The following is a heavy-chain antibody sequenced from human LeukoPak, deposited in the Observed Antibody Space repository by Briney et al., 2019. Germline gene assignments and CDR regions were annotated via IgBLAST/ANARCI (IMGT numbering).Heavy chain of an antibody. CDR2: IYYSGST. D-gene: IGHD6-6*01. Sequence: SETLSLTCTISGGSITSVSYYWGWIRQPPGKGLEWIGGIYYSGSTYYNPSLKSRVTISVHTSKNQFSLRLSSVTAADTAVYHCARQEYSPPGENAFDIWGQGTLVTVSS. CDR3: ARQEYSPPGENAFDI. V-gene: IGHV4-39*01. J-gene: IGHJ3*02. CDR1: GGSITSVSYY.